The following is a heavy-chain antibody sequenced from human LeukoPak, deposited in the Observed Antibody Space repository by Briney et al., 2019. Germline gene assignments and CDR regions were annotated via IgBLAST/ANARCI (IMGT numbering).Heavy chain of an antibody. CDR3: AGYSYGLYMDV. D-gene: IGHD5-18*01. CDR2: INHSGST. J-gene: IGHJ6*03. V-gene: IGHV4-34*01. Sequence: SETPSLTCAVYGGSFSGYYWSWIRQPPGKGLEWIGEINHSGSTNYNPSLKSRVTISVDTSKNQFSLKLSSVTAADTAVYYCAGYSYGLYMDVWGKGTTVTVSS. CDR1: GGSFSGYY.